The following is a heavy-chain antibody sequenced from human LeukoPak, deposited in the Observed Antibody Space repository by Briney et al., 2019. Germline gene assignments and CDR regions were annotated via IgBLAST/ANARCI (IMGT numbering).Heavy chain of an antibody. CDR3: ARGPDIVVVPAAIYYMDV. CDR2: INESGST. J-gene: IGHJ6*03. CDR1: GGSFSGHY. Sequence: SETLSLTCAVYGGSFSGHYWSWIRQAPGKGLEWIGEINESGSTNYNPSLKSRVTISVDTSKNQFSLKLSSVTAADTAVYYCARGPDIVVVPAAIYYMDVWGKGTTVTVSS. D-gene: IGHD2-2*02. V-gene: IGHV4-34*01.